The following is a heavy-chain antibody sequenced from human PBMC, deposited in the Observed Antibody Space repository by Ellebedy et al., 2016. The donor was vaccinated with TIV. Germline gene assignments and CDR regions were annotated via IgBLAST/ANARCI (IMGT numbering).Heavy chain of an antibody. V-gene: IGHV3-33*03. CDR3: AKDQVDY. Sequence: GESLKISCAASGFTFSNHAMHWVRQAPGKGLEGLALIWYDGSKEKYADYVKGRITVSRDNSKNTVYLHMSSLRAEDTAVYYCAKDQVDYWGQGTLVTVSS. J-gene: IGHJ4*02. CDR2: IWYDGSKE. CDR1: GFTFSNHA.